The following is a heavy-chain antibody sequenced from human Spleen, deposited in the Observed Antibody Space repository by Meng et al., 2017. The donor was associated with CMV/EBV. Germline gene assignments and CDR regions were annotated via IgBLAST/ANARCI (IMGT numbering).Heavy chain of an antibody. CDR3: GIDYNNYAWFDP. CDR2: ITPMLGTT. D-gene: IGHD4-11*01. Sequence: CKASGGAFNTYAFTWVRRATGQGLEWMGGITPMLGTTHYAQKFQGRVTITTDESTSTAYMELSSLRSDDTAVYYCGIDYNNYAWFDPWGQGTLVTVSS. CDR1: GGAFNTYA. J-gene: IGHJ5*02. V-gene: IGHV1-69*05.